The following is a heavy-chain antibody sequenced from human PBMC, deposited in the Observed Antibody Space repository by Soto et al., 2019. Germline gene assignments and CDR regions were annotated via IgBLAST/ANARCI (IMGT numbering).Heavy chain of an antibody. V-gene: IGHV3-30-3*01. D-gene: IGHD6-13*01. J-gene: IGHJ6*02. Sequence: GGSLRLSCAASGFTFSSYAMHWVRQAPGKGLEWVAVISYDGSNKYYADSVKGRFTISRDNSKNTLYLQMNSLRAEDTAVYYCASRSAAPALNYYYGMDVWGQGTTVTVSS. CDR3: ASRSAAPALNYYYGMDV. CDR1: GFTFSSYA. CDR2: ISYDGSNK.